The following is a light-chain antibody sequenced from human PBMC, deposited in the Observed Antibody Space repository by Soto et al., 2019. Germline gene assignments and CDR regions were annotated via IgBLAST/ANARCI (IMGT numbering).Light chain of an antibody. CDR1: QDITNY. V-gene: IGKV1-33*01. J-gene: IGKJ2*01. Sequence: DIQMTQSPSSLSASVGDRVTITCQASQDITNYLNWYQQKPGKAPQLLIYDASNLETGFPSRFSGSGSGTDFTFTITNLQPEDFATYYCQQYDTVPPSFGQGTKLDIK. CDR2: DAS. CDR3: QQYDTVPPS.